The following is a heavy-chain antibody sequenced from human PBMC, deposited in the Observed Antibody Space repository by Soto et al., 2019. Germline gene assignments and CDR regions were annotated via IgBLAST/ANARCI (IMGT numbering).Heavy chain of an antibody. CDR3: ARDTRSSSYGMDV. J-gene: IGHJ6*02. CDR2: IFYSGST. V-gene: IGHV4-31*03. D-gene: IGHD1-1*01. CDR1: GGSISSGDYY. Sequence: QVQLQESGPGLVKPSQTLSLTCTVSGGSISSGDYYWSWIRQHPGKGLEWIGYIFYSGSTYYNPSLKSRVTISVDSSKHQFSLKLSSVTAADTAVYYCARDTRSSSYGMDVWGQGTTVTVSS.